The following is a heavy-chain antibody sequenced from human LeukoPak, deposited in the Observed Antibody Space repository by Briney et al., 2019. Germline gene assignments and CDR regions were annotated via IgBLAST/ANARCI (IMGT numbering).Heavy chain of an antibody. CDR1: GGTFSSYA. J-gene: IGHJ4*02. CDR3: ARDGRMYNWNHGDDY. D-gene: IGHD1-14*01. Sequence: SVKVSCNAAGGTFSSYAISWVRQAPGQGLEWRGGFIPIFGTANYAQKFQGRVTITADESTSTAYMELSSLRSEDTAVYYCARDGRMYNWNHGDDYWGQGTLVTVSS. V-gene: IGHV1-69*13. CDR2: FIPIFGTA.